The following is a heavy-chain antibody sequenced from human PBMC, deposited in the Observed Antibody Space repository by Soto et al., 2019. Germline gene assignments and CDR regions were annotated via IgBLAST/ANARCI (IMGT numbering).Heavy chain of an antibody. Sequence: PGGSLRLSCAASGFTFSSYSMNWVRQAPGKGLEWFSSISSSSSYIYYADSVKGRFTISRDNAKNSLYLQMNSLRAEDTAVYYCAREPYQLLFGADQYYYYYGMDVWGQGTTVTVSS. CDR1: GFTFSSYS. D-gene: IGHD2-2*01. CDR3: AREPYQLLFGADQYYYYYGMDV. J-gene: IGHJ6*02. V-gene: IGHV3-21*01. CDR2: ISSSSSYI.